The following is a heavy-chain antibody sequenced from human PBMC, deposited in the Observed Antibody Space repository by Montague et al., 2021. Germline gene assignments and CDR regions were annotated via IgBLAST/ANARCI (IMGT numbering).Heavy chain of an antibody. CDR1: RSLINSDYY. J-gene: IGHJ6*03. Sequence: SETLSLTCTVSRSLINSDYYWGWIRQPPGKGLEWMGSVSHGGRTYSNPSLKGRVTISVDTSNNHFSLKLSSVTAADTAMYYCARERDRYYYMDIWGKGTTITVSS. CDR2: VSHGGRT. CDR3: ARERDRYYYMDI. V-gene: IGHV4-38-2*02.